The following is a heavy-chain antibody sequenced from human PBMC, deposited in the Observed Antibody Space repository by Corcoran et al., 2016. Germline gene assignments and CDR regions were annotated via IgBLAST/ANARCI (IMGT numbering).Heavy chain of an antibody. CDR1: GFTFSNAW. CDR2: IKSKTDGGTT. V-gene: IGHV3-15*07. J-gene: IGHJ4*01. D-gene: IGHD3-16*02. CDR3: TPDLATPFPYYDYVWGSYPFDY. Sequence: EVQLVESGGGLVKPGGSLRLSCAASGFTFSNAWMNWVRQAPGKGLEWVGRIKSKTDGGTTDYAAPVKDRFTISRDDSKNTLYRQMNSLKPEDAAVYYCTPDLATPFPYYDYVWGSYPFDYWGHGTLVTVSS.